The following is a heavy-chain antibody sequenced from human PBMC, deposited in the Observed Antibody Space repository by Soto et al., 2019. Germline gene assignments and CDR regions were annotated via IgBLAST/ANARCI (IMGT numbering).Heavy chain of an antibody. CDR3: VRGDNWNDEASDY. V-gene: IGHV3-15*07. Sequence: TGXSLRLSCATSGFTLNNAWVNWIRQAPGKGLEWVGRFNSKINGGTTDYAADSVKGRFTISRDNSKNTVYLQMNSLRAEDTAVYYCVRGDNWNDEASDYWGQGTLVTVS. D-gene: IGHD1-1*01. CDR1: GFTLNNAW. CDR2: FNSKINGGTT. J-gene: IGHJ4*02.